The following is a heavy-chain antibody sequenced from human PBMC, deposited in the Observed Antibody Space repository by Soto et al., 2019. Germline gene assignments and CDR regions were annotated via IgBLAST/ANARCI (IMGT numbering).Heavy chain of an antibody. CDR1: GYTFTSYG. V-gene: IGHV1-18*01. D-gene: IGHD6-13*01. Sequence: QVQLVQSGAEVKKPGASVKVSCKASGYTFTSYGISWVRQAPGQGLEWMGWISTYNGNTNYAQKLQGRVTMTTDTSTSTAYMELRSLRSDHTAVYYCARDSGGLSSSWYRFYYYYGMDVWGQGTTVTVSS. CDR3: ARDSGGLSSSWYRFYYYYGMDV. J-gene: IGHJ6*02. CDR2: ISTYNGNT.